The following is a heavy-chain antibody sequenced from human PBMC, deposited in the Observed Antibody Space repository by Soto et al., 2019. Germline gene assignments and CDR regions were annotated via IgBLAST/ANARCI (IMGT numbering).Heavy chain of an antibody. CDR3: AKARGAARGVAWYGMDV. Sequence: EVQLLESGGGLVQPGGSLRLSCTASGFTFSSYAMSWVRQAPGKGLEWVSAISGSGGSTYYADSVKGRFTISRDNSKNTPYLQMNSLRAEDTAVYYCAKARGAARGVAWYGMDVWGQGTTVTVSS. J-gene: IGHJ6*02. V-gene: IGHV3-23*01. CDR2: ISGSGGST. D-gene: IGHD6-6*01. CDR1: GFTFSSYA.